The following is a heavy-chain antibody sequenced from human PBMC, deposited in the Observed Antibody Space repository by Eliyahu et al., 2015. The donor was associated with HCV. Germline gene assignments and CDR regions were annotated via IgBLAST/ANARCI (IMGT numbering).Heavy chain of an antibody. Sequence: QVQLLQSGAEVKEPGSSVRVSCKASGDTFTKYAIIWVRQAPRQGLEWMGGFIPVFGTTKYAQKFQGRVAITADKSTSTAYMELSSLRSEDTAVYYCARILEFTKPSNWNDWPFDDWCQGTLVTVSS. CDR3: ARILEFTKPSNWNDWPFDD. D-gene: IGHD1-20*01. V-gene: IGHV1-69*06. CDR1: GDTFTKYA. J-gene: IGHJ4*02. CDR2: FIPVFGTT.